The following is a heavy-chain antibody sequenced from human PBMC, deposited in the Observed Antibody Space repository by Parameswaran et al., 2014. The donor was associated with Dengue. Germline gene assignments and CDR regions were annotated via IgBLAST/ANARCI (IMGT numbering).Heavy chain of an antibody. J-gene: IGHJ6*02. V-gene: IGHV4-4*02. CDR2: IYHSGST. D-gene: IGHD6-19*01. CDR3: ARDKKQWLVRGYYYGMDV. Sequence: WIRQPQEGLEWIGEIYHSGSTNYNPSLKSRVTISVDKSKNQFSLKLSSVTAADTAVYYCARDKKQWLVRGYYYGMDVWGQGTTVTVSS.